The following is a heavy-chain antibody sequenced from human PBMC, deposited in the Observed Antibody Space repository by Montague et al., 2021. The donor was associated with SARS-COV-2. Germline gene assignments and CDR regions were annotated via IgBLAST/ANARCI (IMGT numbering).Heavy chain of an antibody. Sequence: SLRLSCAASGFTFSSYWMYWVRQAPGKGLVWVSHISRDGSRRTYADSVKGRFTISRDNAKNTLYLQMNSLRAEDTAVYYCARDGEIVSVGYYFDYWGQGTLVTASS. CDR2: ISRDGSRR. CDR1: GFTFSSYW. J-gene: IGHJ4*02. V-gene: IGHV3-74*03. D-gene: IGHD1-26*01. CDR3: ARDGEIVSVGYYFDY.